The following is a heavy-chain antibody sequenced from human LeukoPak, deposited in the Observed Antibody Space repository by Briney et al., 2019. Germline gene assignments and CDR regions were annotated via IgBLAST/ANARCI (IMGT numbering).Heavy chain of an antibody. Sequence: PSETLSLTCAVSGGSISSYYWSWIRQPPGKRLEWLGFFYYSGSTNYNPSLKSRVTISVDTSKNHFSLKLSSVTAADTAVYYCAGGPGGYSYGYYFDYWGQGTLVTVSP. CDR3: AGGPGGYSYGYYFDY. CDR1: GGSISSYY. V-gene: IGHV4-59*01. J-gene: IGHJ4*02. D-gene: IGHD5-18*01. CDR2: FYYSGST.